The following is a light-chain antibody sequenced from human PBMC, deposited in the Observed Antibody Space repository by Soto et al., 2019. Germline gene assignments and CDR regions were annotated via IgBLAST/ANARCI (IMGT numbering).Light chain of an antibody. Sequence: AIQLTQSPSSLSASVGDRATITCRASQGISGVLAWYQQKPGKPPKLLISGASSLQSGVPSRFSEIASRTDFTLTITRLQPKDFATYFCQHFNSYPPSFGGGTEVEIK. CDR2: GAS. CDR1: QGISGV. CDR3: QHFNSYPPS. V-gene: IGKV1-13*02. J-gene: IGKJ4*01.